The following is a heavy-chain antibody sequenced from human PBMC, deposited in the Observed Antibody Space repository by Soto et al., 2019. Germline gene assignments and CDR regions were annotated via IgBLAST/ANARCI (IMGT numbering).Heavy chain of an antibody. D-gene: IGHD4-4*01. CDR2: IHVYNGNT. V-gene: IGHV1-18*01. J-gene: IGHJ4*01. CDR1: GYTFTNYA. Sequence: ASVNVSCKASGYTFTNYAVTWVRQAPGQGLEWMGWIHVYNGNTKYAQKFQGRVTMTTDTSTNTVYMELRSLTSDDTAVYYCARDGAAVTTGLSGYWGQ. CDR3: ARDGAAVTTGLSGY.